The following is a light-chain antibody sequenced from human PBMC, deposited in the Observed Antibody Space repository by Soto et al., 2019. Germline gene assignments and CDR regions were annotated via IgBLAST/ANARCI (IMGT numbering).Light chain of an antibody. CDR2: EVN. CDR1: SSDVGGYNY. CDR3: SSYAGRSNV. Sequence: QSALTQPPSASGSPGQSVAISCTGTSSDVGGYNYVSWYQQHPGKAPKLMIYEVNKRPSGVPDRFSGSKSGNTASLTVSGLQAEDEADDYCSSYAGRSNVFGTGTKLTVL. V-gene: IGLV2-8*01. J-gene: IGLJ1*01.